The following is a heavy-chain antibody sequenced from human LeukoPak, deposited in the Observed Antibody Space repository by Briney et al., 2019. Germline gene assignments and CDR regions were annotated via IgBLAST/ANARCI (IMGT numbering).Heavy chain of an antibody. CDR2: IYYSGST. D-gene: IGHD4-17*01. CDR1: GGSISSSSYY. Sequence: SETLSLTCTVSGGSISSSSYYWGWIRQPPGKGLEWIGSIYYSGSTYYNPSLKSRVTISVDTSKNQFSLKLSSVTAADTAVYYCARPQVLRGWFDPWGQGTLVTVSS. J-gene: IGHJ5*02. V-gene: IGHV4-39*07. CDR3: ARPQVLRGWFDP.